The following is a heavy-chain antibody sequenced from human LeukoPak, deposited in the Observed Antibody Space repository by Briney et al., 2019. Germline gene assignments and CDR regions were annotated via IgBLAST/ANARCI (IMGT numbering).Heavy chain of an antibody. Sequence: ASVKVSCKASGYTFTSYGISWVRQAPGQGLEWMGWISANNGNTNYAQKLQGRVTMTTDTSTSTAYMELRSLRSDDTAMYYCTRGRGVSNGDAFDIWGQGTMVTVSS. CDR3: TRGRGVSNGDAFDI. D-gene: IGHD2-8*01. CDR1: GYTFTSYG. V-gene: IGHV1-18*01. CDR2: ISANNGNT. J-gene: IGHJ3*02.